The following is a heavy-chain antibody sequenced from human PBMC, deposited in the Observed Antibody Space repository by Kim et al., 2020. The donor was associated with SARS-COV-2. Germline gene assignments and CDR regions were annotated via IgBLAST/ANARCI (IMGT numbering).Heavy chain of an antibody. V-gene: IGHV3-23*01. D-gene: IGHD3-10*01. Sequence: VKGRFTISRDNSKNTLYLQMNSLRAEDTAVYYCAKEPGYGPAPFAFFDYWGQGTLVTVSS. J-gene: IGHJ4*02. CDR3: AKEPGYGPAPFAFFDY.